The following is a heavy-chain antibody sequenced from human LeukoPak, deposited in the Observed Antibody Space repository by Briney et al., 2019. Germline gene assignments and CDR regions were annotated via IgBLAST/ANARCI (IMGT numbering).Heavy chain of an antibody. J-gene: IGHJ4*02. CDR1: GFTFSSYA. CDR2: ISSNGGST. CDR3: ARDSGVYSFDY. D-gene: IGHD3-10*01. V-gene: IGHV3-64*01. Sequence: PGGSLRLSCAASGFTFSSYAIHWVRQAPGKGLEYVSSISSNGGSTYYANSVKGRFTISRDNSKNTLYLQMGSLRAEDMAVYYCARDSGVYSFDYWGQGTLVTVSS.